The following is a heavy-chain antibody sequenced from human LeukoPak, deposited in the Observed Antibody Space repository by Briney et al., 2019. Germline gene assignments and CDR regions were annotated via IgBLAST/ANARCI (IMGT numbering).Heavy chain of an antibody. CDR3: ARAQLPDY. V-gene: IGHV3-21*01. Sequence: GGSLRLSCAASGFIFSTYSMNWVRQAPGKGLEWVSSISTGSSYIYYADSVKGRFTISRDNAKNSLYLQMNSLRAEDTAVYYCARAQLPDYWGQGTLVTVSS. CDR1: GFIFSTYS. D-gene: IGHD6-6*01. CDR2: ISTGSSYI. J-gene: IGHJ4*02.